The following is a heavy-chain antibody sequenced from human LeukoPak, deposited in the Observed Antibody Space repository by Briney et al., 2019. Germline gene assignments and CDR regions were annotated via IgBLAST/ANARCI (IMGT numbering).Heavy chain of an antibody. J-gene: IGHJ4*02. Sequence: GGSLRLSCAASGFTFSSYAMSWVRQAPGKGLEWVSAISGSGSSTYYADSVKGRFTISRDNSKNTLYLQMNSLRAEDTAVYYCAKAKYSSGWYSYWGQGTLVTVSS. CDR1: GFTFSSYA. CDR3: AKAKYSSGWYSY. V-gene: IGHV3-23*01. D-gene: IGHD6-19*01. CDR2: ISGSGSST.